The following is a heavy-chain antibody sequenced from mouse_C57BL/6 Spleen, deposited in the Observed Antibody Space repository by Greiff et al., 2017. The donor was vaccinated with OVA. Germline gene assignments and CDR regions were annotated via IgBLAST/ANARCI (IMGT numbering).Heavy chain of an antibody. CDR3: ASGGTTVFDY. CDR1: GYTFTSYS. Sequence: VQLQQSGAELARPGASVKMSCKASGYTFTSYSMHWVKQRPGQGLEWIGYINPSSGYTKYNQKFKDKATLPADKSSSTAYMQLSSLTSEDSAVYYCASGGTTVFDYWGQGTTLTVSS. V-gene: IGHV1-4*01. D-gene: IGHD1-1*01. CDR2: INPSSGYT. J-gene: IGHJ2*01.